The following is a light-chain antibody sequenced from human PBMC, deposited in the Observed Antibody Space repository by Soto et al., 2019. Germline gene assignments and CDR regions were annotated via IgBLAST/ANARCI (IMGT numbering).Light chain of an antibody. CDR1: SANIGENT. Sequence: QSVLTQPPSVSATPGQRVTISCSGTSANIGENTVNWYRQVPGTAPKCLIFSDNQRPSGVPDRFSGSKSGTSASLAISGLQSEDEADYYCAVWDDSLDGWVFGGGTQLTVL. V-gene: IGLV1-44*01. J-gene: IGLJ3*02. CDR3: AVWDDSLDGWV. CDR2: SDN.